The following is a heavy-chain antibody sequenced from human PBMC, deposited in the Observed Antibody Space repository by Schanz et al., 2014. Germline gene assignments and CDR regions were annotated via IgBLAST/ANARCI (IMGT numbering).Heavy chain of an antibody. V-gene: IGHV1-18*01. CDR1: GYTFTDYG. CDR2: IRADNGHT. J-gene: IGHJ2*01. D-gene: IGHD1-26*01. CDR3: VGVPTRDSAFDL. Sequence: QVQLVQSGGEMKKPGASVKVSCKASGYTFTDYGLSWVRQAPGQGLEWLGWIRADNGHTTYSQKVRDRGIFTTDTAASTTYMELTSLRSGDAAPDVYVGVPTRDSAFDLWGHGTLVTASS.